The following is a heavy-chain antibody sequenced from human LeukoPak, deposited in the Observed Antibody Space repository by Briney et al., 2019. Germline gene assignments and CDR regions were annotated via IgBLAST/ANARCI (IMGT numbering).Heavy chain of an antibody. D-gene: IGHD4-17*01. J-gene: IGHJ5*02. V-gene: IGHV1-18*01. CDR3: ARDGELTVTRRWFDP. CDR2: ISAYNGDT. CDR1: GYNFASFG. Sequence: ASVKVSCKASGYNFASFGISWVRQAPGQGLEWMGWISAYNGDTNYDQKLQGRLTVTTDTSTSTAYMELRSLRSDDTAVYYCARDGELTVTRRWFDPWGQGTLVTVSS.